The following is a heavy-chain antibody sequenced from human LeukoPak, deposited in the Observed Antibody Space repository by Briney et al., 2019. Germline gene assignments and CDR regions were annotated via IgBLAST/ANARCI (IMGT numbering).Heavy chain of an antibody. CDR2: SSGGST. CDR1: GFTVSSNE. Sequence: PGGSLRLSCAASGFTVSSNEMSWVRQAPGKGLEWVSSSSGGSTYYADSVKGRFTISRDNSKNTLYLQMNSLRAEDTAVYYCAKDVGDIVVVTAIRGFDPWGQGTLVTVSS. D-gene: IGHD2-21*02. V-gene: IGHV3-38-3*01. CDR3: AKDVGDIVVVTAIRGFDP. J-gene: IGHJ5*02.